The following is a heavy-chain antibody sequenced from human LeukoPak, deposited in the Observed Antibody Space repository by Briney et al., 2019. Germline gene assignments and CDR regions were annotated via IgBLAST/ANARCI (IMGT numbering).Heavy chain of an antibody. D-gene: IGHD1-26*01. CDR1: GFTFSSYA. J-gene: IGHJ6*03. CDR2: ISGSGGGT. CDR3: AKARLAGGSYSNYYYYYYMDV. Sequence: PGGSLRLSCAASGFTFSSYAMSWVRQAPGKGLEWVSAISGSGGGTYYADSVKGRFTISRDNSKNTLYLQMNSLRAEDTAVYYCAKARLAGGSYSNYYYYYYMDVWGKGTTVTVSS. V-gene: IGHV3-23*01.